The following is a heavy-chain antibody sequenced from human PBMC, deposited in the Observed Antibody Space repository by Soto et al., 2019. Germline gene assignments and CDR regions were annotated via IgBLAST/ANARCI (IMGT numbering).Heavy chain of an antibody. CDR1: GFPFSDYY. CDR3: ARRRPTGYYNY. D-gene: IGHD3-9*01. J-gene: IGHJ4*02. V-gene: IGHV3-11*05. Sequence: QVQLVESGGDLVKPGGSLRLSCAASGFPFSDYYMRWIRQAQGKGLEWVSSIGSSSSYTNYADSVKGRFTISRDNAKNSLYLQKNSLRAEDTAVYYCARRRPTGYYNYWGQGTLVTVSA. CDR2: IGSSSSYT.